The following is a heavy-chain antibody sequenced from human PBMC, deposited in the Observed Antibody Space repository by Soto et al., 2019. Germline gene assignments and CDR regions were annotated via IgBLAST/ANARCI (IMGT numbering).Heavy chain of an antibody. J-gene: IGHJ4*02. Sequence: QVQLVQSGAEMEKPGSSVKVSCQSSGGTFNTYAMNWVRQAPGQGPEWMGDISPMFGAANYAPKFQGRVTITADESTGTSYMQLSSLPSDDTALYFCAREVQVHTPAFVYWGQGTLVTVSS. CDR1: GGTFNTYA. D-gene: IGHD3-10*01. CDR2: ISPMFGAA. CDR3: AREVQVHTPAFVY. V-gene: IGHV1-69*19.